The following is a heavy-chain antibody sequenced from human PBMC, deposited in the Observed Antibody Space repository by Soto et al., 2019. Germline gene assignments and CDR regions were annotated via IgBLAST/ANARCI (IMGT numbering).Heavy chain of an antibody. CDR1: GFSFSTYG. V-gene: IGHV3-30*18. D-gene: IGHD3-10*01. J-gene: IGHJ6*02. CDR2: ISYDGFIK. CDR3: AKDFKVSGGHYGTLNYYYGMDV. Sequence: ESGGGVVQPGRSLRLSCASSGFSFSTYGMQWVRQAPGKGLEWVAIISYDGFIKYSADDVKGRFTISRDNSKNTLFLQMDSLRAEDTAVYYCAKDFKVSGGHYGTLNYYYGMDVWGQGTTVIVSS.